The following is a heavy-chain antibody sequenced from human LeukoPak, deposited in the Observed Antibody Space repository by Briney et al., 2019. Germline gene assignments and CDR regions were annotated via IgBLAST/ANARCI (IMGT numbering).Heavy chain of an antibody. D-gene: IGHD4-23*01. J-gene: IGHJ6*02. CDR3: AREASTTVAYYGMDV. CDR2: IYYSGST. V-gene: IGHV4-61*08. Sequence: SETLSLTCTVSGGSISSGDYYWSWIRQPPGKGLEWIGYIYYSGSTNYNPSLKSRVTISVDTSKNQFSLKLSSVTAADTAVYYCAREASTTVAYYGMDVWGQGTTVTVSS. CDR1: GGSISSGDYY.